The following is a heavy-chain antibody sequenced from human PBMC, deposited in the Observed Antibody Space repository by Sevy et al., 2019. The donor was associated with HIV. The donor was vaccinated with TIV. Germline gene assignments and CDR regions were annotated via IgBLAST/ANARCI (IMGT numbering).Heavy chain of an antibody. CDR2: TYYRSKWYN. D-gene: IGHD2-2*01. CDR1: GDSVSSKSAA. J-gene: IGHJ5*02. V-gene: IGHV6-1*01. Sequence: SQTLSFTCAISGDSVSSKSAAWNWIRQSPSRGLEWLGRTYYRSKWYNDYAVSVKSRISIKPDTSKNQFSLQLNSVTPEDTAVYYCARSPTRSTSPNWFDPWGQGTLVTVSS. CDR3: ARSPTRSTSPNWFDP.